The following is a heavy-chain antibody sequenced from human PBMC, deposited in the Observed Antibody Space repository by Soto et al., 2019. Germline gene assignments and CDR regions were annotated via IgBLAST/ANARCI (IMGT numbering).Heavy chain of an antibody. Sequence: ASVKVSCKASGYTFTSYGISGVRQAPGQGLEWMGWISAYNGNTNYAQKLQGRVTMTTDTSTSTAYMELRSLRSDDTAVYYCARTGSSWTNYYYGMDVWGQGTTVTVSS. J-gene: IGHJ6*02. CDR3: ARTGSSWTNYYYGMDV. CDR1: GYTFTSYG. V-gene: IGHV1-18*04. D-gene: IGHD6-13*01. CDR2: ISAYNGNT.